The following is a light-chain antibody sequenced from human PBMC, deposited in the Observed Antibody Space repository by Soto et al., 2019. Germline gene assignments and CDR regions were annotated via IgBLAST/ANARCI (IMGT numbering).Light chain of an antibody. V-gene: IGLV1-40*01. Sequence: QSVLTQPPSLSGAPGQRVTISCTGSSSNIGAGYDVHWYLQLPGTAPKLLIYANNNRPSGVPDRFSGSKSGASASLAITGLQAEDEADYYCQSYESSLSGWVFGGGTKLTVL. CDR2: ANN. J-gene: IGLJ3*02. CDR1: SSNIGAGYD. CDR3: QSYESSLSGWV.